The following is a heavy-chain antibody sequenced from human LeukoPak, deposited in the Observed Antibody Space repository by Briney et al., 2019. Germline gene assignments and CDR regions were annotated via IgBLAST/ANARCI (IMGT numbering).Heavy chain of an antibody. Sequence: PGGSLRLSCAASGFTFSSYAMSWVRQAPGKGLEWVSAISGSGGSTYYADSVKGRFTISRDNSKNTLYLQMNSLRAEDTAVYYCVRIPPSYSSGWYEKYFQHWGQGTLVTVSS. D-gene: IGHD6-19*01. J-gene: IGHJ1*01. CDR2: ISGSGGST. V-gene: IGHV3-23*01. CDR1: GFTFSSYA. CDR3: VRIPPSYSSGWYEKYFQH.